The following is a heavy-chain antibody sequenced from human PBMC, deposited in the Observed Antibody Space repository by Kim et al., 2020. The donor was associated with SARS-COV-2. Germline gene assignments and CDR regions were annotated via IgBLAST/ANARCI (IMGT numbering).Heavy chain of an antibody. CDR1: GGSISRGGYY. D-gene: IGHD2-21*02. CDR3: ARGEYCGGDCYSRAFDY. Sequence: SETLSLTCTVSGGSISRGGYYWSWIRQHPGKGLEWIGYIYYSGSTYYNPSLKSRVTISVDTSKNQFSLKLSSVTAADTAVYYCARGEYCGGDCYSRAFDYWGQGTLVTVSS. CDR2: IYYSGST. J-gene: IGHJ4*02. V-gene: IGHV4-31*03.